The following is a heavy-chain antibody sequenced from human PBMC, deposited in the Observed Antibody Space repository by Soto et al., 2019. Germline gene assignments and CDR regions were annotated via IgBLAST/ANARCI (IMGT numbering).Heavy chain of an antibody. CDR3: ATLTDTAMADYYYYGMDV. J-gene: IGHJ6*02. CDR2: IYYSGST. CDR1: GGSISSSSYY. D-gene: IGHD5-18*01. V-gene: IGHV4-39*01. Sequence: SETLSLTCTVSGGSISSSSYYWGWIRQPPGKGLEWIGSIYYSGSTYYNPSLKSRVTISVDTSKNQFSLKLSSVTAADTAVYYCATLTDTAMADYYYYGMDVWGQGTTVTVSS.